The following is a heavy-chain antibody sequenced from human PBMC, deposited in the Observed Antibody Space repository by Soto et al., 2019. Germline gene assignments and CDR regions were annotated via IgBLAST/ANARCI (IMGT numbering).Heavy chain of an antibody. CDR1: GFTFSSYG. CDR2: ASYDRSDK. Sequence: QVQLVESGGGVVQPGRSLRLSCAAAGFTFSSYGMHWVRQAPGKGLDWLAVASYDRSDKYYADSVKGRFTVSRDNSKNTLYLQMNGLRAEDTAVYFCAKDLRDFWSGWPQHYYYGMDVWGQGTTVIVSS. D-gene: IGHD3-3*01. V-gene: IGHV3-30*18. J-gene: IGHJ6*02. CDR3: AKDLRDFWSGWPQHYYYGMDV.